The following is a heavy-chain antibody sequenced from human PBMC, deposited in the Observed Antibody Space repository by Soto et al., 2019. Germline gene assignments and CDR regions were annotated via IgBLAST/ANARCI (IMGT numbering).Heavy chain of an antibody. CDR3: AKDGVNYASLSPVDY. D-gene: IGHD2-2*01. CDR1: GFNFRTFT. CDR2: ISYDGINA. Sequence: QIHLVESGGGVVQPGRSLRLSCASSGFNFRTFTMHWVRQAPGKGLEWVAGISYDGINAYYADSVKGRFAISRDNSKNTVSLQINSLRPEDTAAYYCAKDGVNYASLSPVDYWGQGTLVTVSA. V-gene: IGHV3-30*09. J-gene: IGHJ4*02.